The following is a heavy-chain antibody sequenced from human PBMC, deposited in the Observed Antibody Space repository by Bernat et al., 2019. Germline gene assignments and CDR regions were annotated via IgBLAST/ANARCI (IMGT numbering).Heavy chain of an antibody. D-gene: IGHD2-15*01. CDR3: ARVRYCRSGSCSSDFDY. Sequence: EVQLVESGGGLVQSGGSLRLSCAASGFTFSSYWMHWVRQAPGKGLVWVSRIYTDGSNTDYADSVKGRFTISRDNAKNTLYLQMNNLRVEDTAVYYCARVRYCRSGSCSSDFDYWGQGTLVTVSS. J-gene: IGHJ4*02. CDR1: GFTFSSYW. V-gene: IGHV3-74*01. CDR2: IYTDGSNT.